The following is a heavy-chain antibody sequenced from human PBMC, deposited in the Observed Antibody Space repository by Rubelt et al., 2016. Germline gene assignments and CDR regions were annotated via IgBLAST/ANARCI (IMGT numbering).Heavy chain of an antibody. V-gene: IGHV3-30*04. J-gene: IGHJ4*02. CDR2: ISYDGRHN. D-gene: IGHD7-27*01. CDR3: ARPWGY. CDR1: GFTFSSYA. Sequence: QVQLVESGGGVVQPGRSLRLSCAASGFTFSSYAMHWVRQAPGKGLEWVAVISYDGRHNYYADCVKGRFTLSRDNSKNTLDLQMNSLRTEDTAVYYCARPWGYWGQGTLVTVSS.